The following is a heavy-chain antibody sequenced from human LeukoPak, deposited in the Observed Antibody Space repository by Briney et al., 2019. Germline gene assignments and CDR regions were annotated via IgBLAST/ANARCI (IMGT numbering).Heavy chain of an antibody. J-gene: IGHJ5*02. CDR3: ARVVEYQVLSFDP. V-gene: IGHV4-34*01. CDR1: GGSFSGYY. D-gene: IGHD2/OR15-2a*01. CDR2: INHSGST. Sequence: SETLSLTCAVYGGSFSGYYWSWIRQPPGKGLEWIGEINHSGSTNYNPSLKSRVTISVDTSKNQFSLKLSSVTAADTAVYYCARVVEYQVLSFDPWGQGTLVTVSS.